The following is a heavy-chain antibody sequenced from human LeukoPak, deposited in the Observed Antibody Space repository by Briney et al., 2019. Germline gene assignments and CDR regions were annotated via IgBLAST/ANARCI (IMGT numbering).Heavy chain of an antibody. J-gene: IGHJ4*02. D-gene: IGHD6-13*01. CDR1: GFTFSSFG. Sequence: GGSLRLSCVASGFTFSSFGMNWVRQAPGKGLEWVSAITDSGGNTEYADSVKGRFTISRDNSKNTLYLQMNSLRADDTAVYYCAKSGSIWYYFDYWGQGTLVTVSS. V-gene: IGHV3-23*01. CDR3: AKSGSIWYYFDY. CDR2: ITDSGGNT.